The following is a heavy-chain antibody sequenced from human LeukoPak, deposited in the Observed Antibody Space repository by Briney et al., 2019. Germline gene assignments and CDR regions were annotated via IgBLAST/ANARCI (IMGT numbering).Heavy chain of an antibody. V-gene: IGHV3-23*01. CDR2: ISGSGGST. Sequence: TWGSLRLSCAASGFTFSSYAMSWVRQAPGKGLEWVSAISGSGGSTYYADSVKGRFTISRDNSKNTLYLQMNSLRAEDTAVYYCAKHKPIVVVPAATHNDYWGQGTLVTVSS. D-gene: IGHD2-2*01. J-gene: IGHJ4*02. CDR3: AKHKPIVVVPAATHNDY. CDR1: GFTFSSYA.